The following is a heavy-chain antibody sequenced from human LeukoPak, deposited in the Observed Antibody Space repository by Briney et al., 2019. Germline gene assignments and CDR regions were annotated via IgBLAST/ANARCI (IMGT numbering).Heavy chain of an antibody. CDR3: ARENSGSYREFDY. J-gene: IGHJ4*02. CDR2: IYTSGST. Sequence: SETLSLTCTVSGGSISSYYWSWIRQPAGKGLEWIGRIYTSGSTNYSASLKSRVSMSVDTSKNQFSLKLSSVTAADTAVFYCARENSGSYREFDYWGQGTLVTVSS. D-gene: IGHD1-26*01. CDR1: GGSISSYY. V-gene: IGHV4-4*07.